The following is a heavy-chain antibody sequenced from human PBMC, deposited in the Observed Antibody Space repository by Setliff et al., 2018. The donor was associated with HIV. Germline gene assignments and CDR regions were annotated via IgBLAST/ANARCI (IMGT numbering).Heavy chain of an antibody. Sequence: GGSLRLSCAASGFTFSDHYMSWIRQAPGKGLEWVSYISSSSSTIYYADSVKGRFTISRDNAKNSLYLQMNSLRVEDTAMYYCARGAGTVDYSCCFDLWGQGTLVTVSS. D-gene: IGHD2-15*01. CDR1: GFTFSDHY. CDR2: ISSSSSTI. V-gene: IGHV3-11*01. CDR3: ARGAGTVDYSCCFDL. J-gene: IGHJ4*02.